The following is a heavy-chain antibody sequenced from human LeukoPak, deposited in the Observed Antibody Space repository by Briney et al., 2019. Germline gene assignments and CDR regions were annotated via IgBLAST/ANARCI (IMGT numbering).Heavy chain of an antibody. D-gene: IGHD6-13*01. CDR1: GGSISSYY. CDR2: IYYSGTT. CDR3: ARRIAAAGWFDP. J-gene: IGHJ5*02. Sequence: PSETLSLTCTVSGGSISSYYWSWIRQPPGRGLEWIGYIYYSGTTNYYPSLKSRVTISVDTSKDQFSLKLSSVTAADTAVYYCARRIAAAGWFDPWGQGTLVTVSS. V-gene: IGHV4-59*08.